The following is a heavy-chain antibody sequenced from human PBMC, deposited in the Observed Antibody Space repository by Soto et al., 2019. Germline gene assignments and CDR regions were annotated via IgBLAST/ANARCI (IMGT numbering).Heavy chain of an antibody. V-gene: IGHV1-24*01. CDR3: AAGGTRWLHSPFDY. D-gene: IGHD1-1*01. CDR1: GHTLTEFS. Sequence: QVHLVQSGAEVKKPGASVKVSCKVSGHTLTEFSMHWVRQAPGKGLEWVGGFDPDDGEIKYSQKFQGRVTMTEDTSTDSAYVELSSRRSEDTAVYYCAAGGTRWLHSPFDYWGQGALVTVSS. CDR2: FDPDDGEI. J-gene: IGHJ4*02.